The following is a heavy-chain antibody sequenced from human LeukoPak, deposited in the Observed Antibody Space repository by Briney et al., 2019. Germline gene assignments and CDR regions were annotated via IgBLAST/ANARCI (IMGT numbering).Heavy chain of an antibody. Sequence: GGSLRLSCAASGFTFSSHWMHWVRQAPGKGLEWVSRTNGDGRSTNHADSVKGRFTISRDNAKNTLYLQMNSLRAEDTAVYYCARVSDWNYGYWGQGTLVTVSS. D-gene: IGHD1-7*01. CDR1: GFTFSSHW. V-gene: IGHV3-74*01. CDR2: TNGDGRST. J-gene: IGHJ4*02. CDR3: ARVSDWNYGY.